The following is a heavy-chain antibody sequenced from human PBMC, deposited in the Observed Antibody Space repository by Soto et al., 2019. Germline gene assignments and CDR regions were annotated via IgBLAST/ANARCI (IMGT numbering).Heavy chain of an antibody. CDR2: ISYDGSNK. CDR1: GFTFSSYG. CDR3: AKDTGYSSGWYRGSNYYYGMDV. D-gene: IGHD6-19*01. Sequence: GSLRLSCAASGFTFSSYGMHWVRQAPGKGLEWVAVISYDGSNKYYADSVKGRFTISRDNSKNTLYLQMNSLRAEDTAVYYCAKDTGYSSGWYRGSNYYYGMDVWGQGTTVTVSS. V-gene: IGHV3-30*18. J-gene: IGHJ6*02.